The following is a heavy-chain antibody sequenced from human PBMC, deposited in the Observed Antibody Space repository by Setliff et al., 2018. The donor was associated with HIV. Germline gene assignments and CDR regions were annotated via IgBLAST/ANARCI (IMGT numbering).Heavy chain of an antibody. CDR3: ARAAVAGLDPYYYYYYMDV. D-gene: IGHD6-19*01. CDR2: IIPIFGTA. J-gene: IGHJ6*03. V-gene: IGHV1-69*13. CDR1: GGTFSSYA. Sequence: SVNVSCKASGGTFSSYAISWVRQAPGQGLEWMGGIIPIFGTANYAQKFQGRVTITADESTSTAYMELSSLRSEDTAVYYCARAAVAGLDPYYYYYYMDVWGKGTTVTVSS.